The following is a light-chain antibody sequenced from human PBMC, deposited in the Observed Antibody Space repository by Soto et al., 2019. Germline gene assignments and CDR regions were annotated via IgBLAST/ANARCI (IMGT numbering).Light chain of an antibody. CDR3: QSHDVSLNSRV. Sequence: QLVLTQPPSVSGAPGQRVTISCTGNNSNIGAGYDVHWYQQFPGGAPKLLIYRNTYRPSGVPERFSGSRSVTSASLAITGLQPTDEGDYYCQSHDVSLNSRVFGGGTKLTVL. J-gene: IGLJ3*02. CDR1: NSNIGAGYD. CDR2: RNT. V-gene: IGLV1-40*01.